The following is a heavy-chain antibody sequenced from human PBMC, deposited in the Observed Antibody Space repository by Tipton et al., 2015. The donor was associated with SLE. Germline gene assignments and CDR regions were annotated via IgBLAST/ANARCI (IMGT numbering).Heavy chain of an antibody. CDR2: IRYDGSNK. CDR1: GFTFSSYG. Sequence: GSLRLSCAASGFTFSSYGMHWVRQAPGKGLEWVAFIRYDGSNKYYADSVKGRFTTSRDNSKNTLYLQMNSLRAEDTAVYYCAKVLEGFWSALGYWGQGTLVTVSS. J-gene: IGHJ4*02. V-gene: IGHV3-30*02. CDR3: AKVLEGFWSALGY. D-gene: IGHD3-3*01.